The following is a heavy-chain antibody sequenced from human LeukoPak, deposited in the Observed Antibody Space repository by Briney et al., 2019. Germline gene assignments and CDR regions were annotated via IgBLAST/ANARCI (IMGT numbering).Heavy chain of an antibody. V-gene: IGHV3-30*02. D-gene: IGHD3-10*01. CDR3: AKERGITMVRGIRSRIDY. CDR1: GFTFSSYG. CDR2: IRYDGSNK. Sequence: QAGGSLGLSCAASGFTFSSYGMHWVRQAPGKGLEWVAFIRYDGSNKYYADSVKGRFTISRDNSKNTLYLQMNSLRAEDTAVYYCAKERGITMVRGIRSRIDYWGQGTLVTVSS. J-gene: IGHJ4*02.